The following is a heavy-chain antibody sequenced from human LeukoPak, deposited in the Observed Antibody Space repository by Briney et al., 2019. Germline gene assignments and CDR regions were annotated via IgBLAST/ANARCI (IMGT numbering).Heavy chain of an antibody. J-gene: IGHJ4*02. V-gene: IGHV3-23*01. D-gene: IGHD2-2*01. CDR1: GFTFSSYG. Sequence: PGGSLRLSCAASGFTFSSYGMSWVRQAPGKGLEWVSGISGSGGSTYYADSVKGRFTISRDNSKNTLYLQMNSLRAEDTAVYYCANEGYCSSTSCLPHDYWGQGTLVTVSS. CDR3: ANEGYCSSTSCLPHDY. CDR2: ISGSGGST.